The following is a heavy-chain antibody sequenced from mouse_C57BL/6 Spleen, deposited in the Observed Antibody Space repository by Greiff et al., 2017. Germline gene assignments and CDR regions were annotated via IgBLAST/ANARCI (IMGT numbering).Heavy chain of an antibody. CDR2: IDPSDSET. CDR1: GYTFTSYW. Sequence: QVQLQQPGAELVRPGSSVKLSCKASGYTFTSYWMHWVKQRPIPGLEWIGNIDPSDSETHYNQKFKDKATLTVDKSSSTAYMQLSSLTSEDSAVYYCARLGGNYFDYWGKGTTLTVSS. V-gene: IGHV1-52*01. J-gene: IGHJ2*01. D-gene: IGHD1-1*02. CDR3: ARLGGNYFDY.